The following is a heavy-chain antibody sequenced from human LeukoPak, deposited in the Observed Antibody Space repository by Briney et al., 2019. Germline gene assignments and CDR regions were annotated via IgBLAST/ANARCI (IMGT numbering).Heavy chain of an antibody. Sequence: PGGSLRLSCAASGFTFSSYWMSWLRQAPGKGLEWVANIKQDGSEKYYVDSVKGRFTISRDNAKNSLYLQMNSLRAEDTAVYYCAREFPSTTASYYFDYWGQGTLVTVSS. J-gene: IGHJ4*02. CDR3: AREFPSTTASYYFDY. CDR1: GFTFSSYW. D-gene: IGHD1-1*01. V-gene: IGHV3-7*01. CDR2: IKQDGSEK.